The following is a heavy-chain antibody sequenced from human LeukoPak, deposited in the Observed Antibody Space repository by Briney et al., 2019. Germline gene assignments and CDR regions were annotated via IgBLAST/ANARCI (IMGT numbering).Heavy chain of an antibody. CDR2: ISGSGGST. CDR3: AKEDRLGSSNL. Sequence: PGGSLRLSCAASGFTFSSYAMSWVRQAPGKGLEWVSAISGSGGSTYYADSVKGRYTTSRDNSKNTLYLQMNRLRAEDTAVYYCAKEDRLGSSNLWGQRTLVTVSS. CDR1: GFTFSSYA. D-gene: IGHD7-27*01. J-gene: IGHJ5*02. V-gene: IGHV3-23*01.